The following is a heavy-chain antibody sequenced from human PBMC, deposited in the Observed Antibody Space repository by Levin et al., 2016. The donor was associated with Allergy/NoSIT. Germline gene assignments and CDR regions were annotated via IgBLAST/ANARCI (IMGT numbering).Heavy chain of an antibody. D-gene: IGHD4-17*01. V-gene: IGHV3-7*01. CDR3: AREHDYGDDYYYYGMDV. CDR2: IKQDGSEK. Sequence: GGSLRLSCAASGFTFSSYWMSWVRQAPGKGLEWVANIKQDGSEKYYVDSVKGRFTISRDNAKNSLYLQMNSLRAEDTAVYYCAREHDYGDDYYYYGMDVWGQGTTVTVSS. CDR1: GFTFSSYW. J-gene: IGHJ6*02.